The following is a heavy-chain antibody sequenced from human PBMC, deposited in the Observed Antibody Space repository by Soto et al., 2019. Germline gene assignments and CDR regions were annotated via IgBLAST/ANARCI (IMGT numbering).Heavy chain of an antibody. V-gene: IGHV1-69*13. CDR3: ARDGDTAMVTVPNYGMDV. J-gene: IGHJ6*02. CDR2: IIPIFGTA. D-gene: IGHD5-18*01. Sequence: SVKVSCKASGGTFSSYAISWVRQAPGQRLEWMGGIIPIFGTANYAQKFQGRVTITADESTSTAYMELSSLRSEDTAVYYCARDGDTAMVTVPNYGMDVWGQGTTVTVSS. CDR1: GGTFSSYA.